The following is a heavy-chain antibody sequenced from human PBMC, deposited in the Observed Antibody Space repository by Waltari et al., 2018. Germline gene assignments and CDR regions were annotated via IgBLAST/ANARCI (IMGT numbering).Heavy chain of an antibody. J-gene: IGHJ4*02. CDR1: GYSFTSYW. V-gene: IGHV5-51*01. CDR3: ARHRGYDSSGYYPDY. CDR2: IYPVDSDT. D-gene: IGHD3-22*01. Sequence: EVQLVQSGAEVKKPGESLKISCKGSGYSFTSYWIGWVRQMPGKGLEWMGTIYPVDSDTRYSPSFQGQVTIAADKSISTAYLQWSSLKASDTAMYYCARHRGYDSSGYYPDYWGQGTLVTVSS.